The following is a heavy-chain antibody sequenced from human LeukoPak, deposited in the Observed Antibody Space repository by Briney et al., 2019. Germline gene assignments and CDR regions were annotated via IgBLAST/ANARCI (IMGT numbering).Heavy chain of an antibody. D-gene: IGHD3-10*01. CDR2: IYYSGST. CDR1: GGSISSYY. Sequence: PSETLSLTCPVSGGSISSYYWSWIRQPPGKGLEWIGDIYYSGSTNYNPSLKSRVTISIDTSNNQFSLKLSSVTAADTAVYYCARGNYYGAGSYDYWGQGTLVTVSS. V-gene: IGHV4-59*01. J-gene: IGHJ4*02. CDR3: ARGNYYGAGSYDY.